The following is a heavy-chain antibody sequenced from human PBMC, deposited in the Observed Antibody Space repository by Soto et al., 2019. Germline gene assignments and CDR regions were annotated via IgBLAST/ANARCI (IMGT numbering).Heavy chain of an antibody. CDR2: IIPIFGTA. D-gene: IGHD6-6*01. Sequence: QVQLVQSGAEVKKPGSSVKVSCKASGGTFSSYAISWVRQAPGQGLEWMGGIIPIFGTANYAQKFQGRVTITADESTSTAYMELSRLSSEDTAVYYCARMVEYSSSSDDYFDYWGQGTLITVSS. V-gene: IGHV1-69*12. J-gene: IGHJ4*02. CDR1: GGTFSSYA. CDR3: ARMVEYSSSSDDYFDY.